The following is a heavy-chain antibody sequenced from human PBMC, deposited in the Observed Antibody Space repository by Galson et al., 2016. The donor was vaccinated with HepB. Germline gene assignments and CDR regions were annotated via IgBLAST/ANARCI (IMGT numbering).Heavy chain of an antibody. CDR1: GGTFSTSA. D-gene: IGHD6-19*01. CDR2: IIPMFGAA. CDR3: ARAHSSGWFFFDY. V-gene: IGHV1-69*01. J-gene: IGHJ4*02. Sequence: KVSCKASGGTFSTSAFNWVRQAPGQGLEWMGGIIPMFGAARYTQRFQDRVTITADGSTSTVYMELGSLRSDDTAFYYCARAHSSGWFFFDYWGQGTLVTVSS.